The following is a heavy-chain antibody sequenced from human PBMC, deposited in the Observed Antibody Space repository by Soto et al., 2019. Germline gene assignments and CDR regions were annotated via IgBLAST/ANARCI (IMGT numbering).Heavy chain of an antibody. V-gene: IGHV3-30*18. CDR3: AKDRSSSWSFDY. CDR2: ISYDGSDK. J-gene: IGHJ4*02. D-gene: IGHD6-13*01. CDR1: GFTFRSYG. Sequence: QVQLVESGGGVVQPGRSLRLSCAASGFTFRSYGMHWVRQAPGKGLEWVAVISYDGSDKYYADSVKGRFTVSRDNSKNTLYLQMNSLRAEDSAVYYCAKDRSSSWSFDYWGQGTLVTVSS.